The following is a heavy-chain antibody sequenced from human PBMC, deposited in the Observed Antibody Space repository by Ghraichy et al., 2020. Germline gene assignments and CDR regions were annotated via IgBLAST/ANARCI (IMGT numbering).Heavy chain of an antibody. CDR2: ISSSSSTI. Sequence: GESLNISCAASGFTFSSYSMNWVRQAPGKGLEWVSYISSSSSTIYYADSVKGRFTISRDNAKNSLYLQMNILRDEDTAVYYCARDVGAVGLDYWGQGTLVTVSS. CDR3: ARDVGAVGLDY. D-gene: IGHD6-19*01. J-gene: IGHJ4*02. CDR1: GFTFSSYS. V-gene: IGHV3-48*02.